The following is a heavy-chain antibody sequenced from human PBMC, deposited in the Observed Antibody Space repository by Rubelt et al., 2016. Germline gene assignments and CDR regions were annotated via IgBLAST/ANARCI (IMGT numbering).Heavy chain of an antibody. D-gene: IGHD4-17*01. CDR1: GGSISSSNW. Sequence: QVQLQESGPGLVKPSGTLSLTCAVSGGSISSSNWWSWVRQPPGKGLEWIGEIYHSGSTNYNPSLEGRVTISVDKSKNQFSLKLSSVTAADTAVYYCARVVGDYVPYYYGMDVWGQGTTVTVSS. CDR3: ARVVGDYVPYYYGMDV. J-gene: IGHJ6*02. V-gene: IGHV4-4*02. CDR2: IYHSGST.